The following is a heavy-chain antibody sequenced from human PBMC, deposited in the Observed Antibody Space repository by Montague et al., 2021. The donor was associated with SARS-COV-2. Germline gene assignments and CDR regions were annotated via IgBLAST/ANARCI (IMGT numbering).Heavy chain of an antibody. D-gene: IGHD3-16*02. CDR2: INHSGST. V-gene: IGHV4-34*01. Sequence: SETLSLTCAVYGGSFSGYYWTWIRQPPGKGLEWIGEINHSGSTNYNPSLKSRVTISVDTSKNQFSLNLRSVTAADTAVYYCARGQPPRITFGGIISYGLDDWGQGTLVTVSS. CDR1: GGSFSGYY. CDR3: ARGQPPRITFGGIISYGLDD. J-gene: IGHJ4*03.